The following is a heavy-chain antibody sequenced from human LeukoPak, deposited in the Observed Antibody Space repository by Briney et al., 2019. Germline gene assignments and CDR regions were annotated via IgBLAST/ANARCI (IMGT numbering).Heavy chain of an antibody. CDR1: GYTFTIYY. J-gene: IGHJ5*02. D-gene: IGHD6-13*01. Sequence: ASVTVSFKASGYTFTIYYMHWVRHAPGQGLEWMGIINPSGGSTSYAQKFQGRVTMTRDMSTSTVYMELSSLRSEDTAVYYCAREGGIAAAGISYNWFDPWGQGTLVTVSS. V-gene: IGHV1-46*01. CDR3: AREGGIAAAGISYNWFDP. CDR2: INPSGGST.